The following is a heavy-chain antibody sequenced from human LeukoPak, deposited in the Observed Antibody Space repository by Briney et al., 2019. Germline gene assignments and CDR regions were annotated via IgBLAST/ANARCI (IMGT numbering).Heavy chain of an antibody. V-gene: IGHV3-21*01. CDR1: GFTFSDYS. D-gene: IGHD2-2*01. Sequence: PGGSLRLSCAASGFTFSDYSMNWVRQAPGKGLEWVSSTTSSSRFIYYADSVKGRFTISRDDSRSSLYLQMNSLRVEDTAVYYCARDLVVVVPAAMTPGGWFDPWGQGTLVTVSS. CDR2: TTSSSRFI. CDR3: ARDLVVVVPAAMTPGGWFDP. J-gene: IGHJ5*02.